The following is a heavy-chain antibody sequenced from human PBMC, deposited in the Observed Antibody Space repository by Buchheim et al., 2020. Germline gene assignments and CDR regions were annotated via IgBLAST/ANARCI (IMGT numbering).Heavy chain of an antibody. CDR3: AKTSSGWFGEYFQH. Sequence: EVQLLESGGGLVQPGGSLRLSCAASGFTFSSYAMSWVRQAPGKGLEWVSPFIGSGGSTYYADSVKGRFTISRDNSKNQLHLQMNSLRAEDTAVYYCAKTSSGWFGEYFQHWGQGTL. CDR1: GFTFSSYA. V-gene: IGHV3-23*01. CDR2: FIGSGGST. J-gene: IGHJ1*01. D-gene: IGHD6-19*01.